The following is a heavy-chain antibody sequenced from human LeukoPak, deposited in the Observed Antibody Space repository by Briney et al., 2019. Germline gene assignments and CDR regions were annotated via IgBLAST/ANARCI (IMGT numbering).Heavy chain of an antibody. V-gene: IGHV1-18*01. Sequence: ASVKVSCKASGYTFTSYGISWVRQAPGQGLEWMGWISAYNGNTNYAQKFQGRVTITADESTSTAYMELSSLRSEDTAVYYCAREGPGGPYWGQGTLVTVSS. D-gene: IGHD3-10*01. J-gene: IGHJ4*02. CDR3: AREGPGGPY. CDR2: ISAYNGNT. CDR1: GYTFTSYG.